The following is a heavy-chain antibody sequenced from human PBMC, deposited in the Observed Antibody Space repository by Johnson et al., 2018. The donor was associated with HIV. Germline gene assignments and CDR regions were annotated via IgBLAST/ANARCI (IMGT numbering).Heavy chain of an antibody. V-gene: IGHV3-7*01. D-gene: IGHD3-22*01. J-gene: IGHJ3*02. CDR3: ARDVDYYDVAFDI. Sequence: EVQLVESGGGLVKSGVSLRLSCAASGFTFSSYWMSWVRQAPGKGLEWVANIKQDGSEKYYVDSVKGRFTISRDNAKNSLYLQMNSLRAEDTAVYYCARDVDYYDVAFDIWGQGTMVTVSS. CDR1: GFTFSSYW. CDR2: IKQDGSEK.